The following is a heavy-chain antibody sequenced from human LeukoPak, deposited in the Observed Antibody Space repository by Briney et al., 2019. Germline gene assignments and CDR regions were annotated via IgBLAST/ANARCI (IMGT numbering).Heavy chain of an antibody. CDR3: ARVPYSSGHPLHY. Sequence: SETLSLTCTVSGGSIISYYWSWIRQPPGKGLEWIGYIYSSGSTNYNPSLKSRVTISVDTSKNQFSLKLSSVTAADTAVYYCARVPYSSGHPLHYWGQRTLVTVSS. CDR2: IYSSGST. V-gene: IGHV4-59*01. D-gene: IGHD6-19*01. J-gene: IGHJ4*02. CDR1: GGSIISYY.